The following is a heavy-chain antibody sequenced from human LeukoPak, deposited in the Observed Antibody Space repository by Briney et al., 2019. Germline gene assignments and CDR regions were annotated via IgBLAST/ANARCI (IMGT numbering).Heavy chain of an antibody. CDR2: TTGSGGSS. Sequence: PGGSLRLSCAASGFTFTGYAMTWVRQAPGKGLEWVSTTTGSGGSSYYADSVMGRFTISRDNSKNTLFLQMNGLRAEDTAVYYCAKGVVVVAASYYYMYVWGKGTTVTVSS. V-gene: IGHV3-23*01. CDR3: AKGVVVVAASYYYMYV. CDR1: GFTFTGYA. J-gene: IGHJ6*03. D-gene: IGHD2-15*01.